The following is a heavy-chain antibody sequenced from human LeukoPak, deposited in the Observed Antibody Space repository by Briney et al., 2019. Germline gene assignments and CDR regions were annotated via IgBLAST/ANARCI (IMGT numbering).Heavy chain of an antibody. V-gene: IGHV3-11*04. CDR1: GFTFTDYY. Sequence: GGSLRLSCAASGFTFTDYYMSWIRQASGKGLDWVSYISSSGSPISYAGSVKGRFTISRDNAKNSLYLQMNSLRVEDTAVYYCARADCSSTRCYEFDYWGQGTLVIVSS. CDR2: ISSSGSPI. D-gene: IGHD2-2*01. CDR3: ARADCSSTRCYEFDY. J-gene: IGHJ4*02.